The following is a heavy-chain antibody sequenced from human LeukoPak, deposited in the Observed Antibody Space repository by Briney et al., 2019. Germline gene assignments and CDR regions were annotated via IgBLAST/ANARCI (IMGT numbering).Heavy chain of an antibody. CDR1: GFMFSTYA. Sequence: GGSLRLSCAASGFMFSTYAMSWVRQAPGKGLEWVSSISGSGAMTYYADSVKGRFTISRDNAMDTLYLQMNSLRADDTAVYYCAKDRVDGSGSQFDSWGQGSLVIVSS. V-gene: IGHV3-23*01. CDR2: ISGSGAMT. D-gene: IGHD3-10*01. CDR3: AKDRVDGSGSQFDS. J-gene: IGHJ4*02.